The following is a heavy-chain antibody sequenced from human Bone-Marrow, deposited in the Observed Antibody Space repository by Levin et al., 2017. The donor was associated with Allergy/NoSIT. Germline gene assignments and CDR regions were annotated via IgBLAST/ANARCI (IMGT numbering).Heavy chain of an antibody. Sequence: GGSLRLTCAASGFTFSSYAMSWVRQAPGKGLDWVSAISGSGTSTYYADSVKGRFTISRDNSMTTLYLQMNSLRAEDTAVYYCAKGAGWVAGAVALIWGQGTLVTVSS. CDR3: AKGAGWVAGAVALI. CDR1: GFTFSSYA. CDR2: ISGSGTST. D-gene: IGHD6-19*01. V-gene: IGHV3-23*01. J-gene: IGHJ4*02.